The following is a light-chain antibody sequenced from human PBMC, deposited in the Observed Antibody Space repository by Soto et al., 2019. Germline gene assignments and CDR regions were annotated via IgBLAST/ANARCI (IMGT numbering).Light chain of an antibody. CDR3: QQRNKWPPIFT. V-gene: IGKV3-11*01. CDR1: QSVGSY. CDR2: DAS. Sequence: EIVLTQSPATLSLSPGERATLSCRASQSVGSYLAWYQQKPGQAPRLLIYDASNRATGIPDRFSVSGSGTDFTLTISSLEPEDFAVYYCQQRNKWPPIFTFGPGTRVDFK. J-gene: IGKJ3*01.